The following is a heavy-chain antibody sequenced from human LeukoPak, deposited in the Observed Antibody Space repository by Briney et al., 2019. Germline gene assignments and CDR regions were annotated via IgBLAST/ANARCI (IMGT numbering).Heavy chain of an antibody. CDR2: IYYTENA. Sequence: SETLSLTCSVSGGSITSSYWSWIPQAPGKGLEWLGYIYYTENAKYNPSLKSRVTMSLDTSKNQLSLKLTSVTAAGTAVYHCATTRGYSYGFFYFDQWGQGTPVTVST. CDR1: GGSITSSY. J-gene: IGHJ4*02. V-gene: IGHV4-59*01. D-gene: IGHD5-18*01. CDR3: ATTRGYSYGFFYFDQ.